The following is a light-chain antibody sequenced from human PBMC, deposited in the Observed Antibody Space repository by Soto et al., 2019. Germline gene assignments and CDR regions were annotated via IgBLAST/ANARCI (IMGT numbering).Light chain of an antibody. V-gene: IGKV1-5*01. CDR2: DAS. CDR3: QQYNDEPWR. J-gene: IGKJ1*01. CDR1: QNIGNW. Sequence: DIQMTQSPSTLSASVGDRVTITCRASQNIGNWLAWYQQKPGKTPDLLIYDASSLESGVPLRFSGSGSGTEFTIKISRMQTDYDGTYYCQQYNDEPWRXGQGTKVDIK.